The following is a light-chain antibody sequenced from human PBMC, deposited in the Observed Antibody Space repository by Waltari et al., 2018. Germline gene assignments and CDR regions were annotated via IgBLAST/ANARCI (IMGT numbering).Light chain of an antibody. Sequence: DIQMTQSPSTLSASEGDRVTITCRTSHTINNYLAWYQQKPGKAPKLVIYDASSLESGVPSRFSGSGSGTEFTLTISSLQSEDFATYYCQQTYSTPRTFGQGTKVEVK. J-gene: IGKJ1*01. V-gene: IGKV1-5*01. CDR1: HTINNY. CDR3: QQTYSTPRT. CDR2: DAS.